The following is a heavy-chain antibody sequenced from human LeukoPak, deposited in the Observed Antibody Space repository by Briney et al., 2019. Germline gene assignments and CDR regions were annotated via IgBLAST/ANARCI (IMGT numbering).Heavy chain of an antibody. CDR2: IWYDGSNK. D-gene: IGHD3-22*01. J-gene: IGHJ4*02. Sequence: RGSLRLSCAASGFTFSSYGMHWVRQAPGKGLEWVAVIWYDGSNKYYADSVKGRFTIARDNSKNTLYLQMNSLRAEDTAVYYCARDNSAPPHYDSSGCDYWGQGTLVTVSS. V-gene: IGHV3-33*01. CDR3: ARDNSAPPHYDSSGCDY. CDR1: GFTFSSYG.